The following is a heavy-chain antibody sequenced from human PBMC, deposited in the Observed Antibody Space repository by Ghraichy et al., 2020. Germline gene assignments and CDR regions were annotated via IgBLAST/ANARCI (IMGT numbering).Heavy chain of an antibody. J-gene: IGHJ6*02. CDR1: GFTFSSYW. D-gene: IGHD2-2*02. CDR3: ARDCIVPAAIPGDYYYYYGMDV. V-gene: IGHV3-7*03. CDR2: IKQDGSEK. Sequence: GGSLRLSCAASGFTFSSYWMSWVRQAPGKGLEWVANIKQDGSEKYYVDSVKGRFTISRDNAKNSLYLQMNSLRAEDTAVYYCARDCIVPAAIPGDYYYYYGMDVWGQGTTVTVSS.